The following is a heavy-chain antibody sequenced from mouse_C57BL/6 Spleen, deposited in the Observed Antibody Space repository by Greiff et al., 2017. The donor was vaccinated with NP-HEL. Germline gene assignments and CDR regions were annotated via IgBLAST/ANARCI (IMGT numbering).Heavy chain of an antibody. D-gene: IGHD1-1*02. CDR3: TEGGYYFDY. J-gene: IGHJ2*01. Sequence: DVKLQESGGGLVQPGGSMKLSCVASGFTFSNYWMNWVRQSPEKGLEWVAQIRFKSDNYATHYAESVKGRFTISRDDSKSSVYLQMNNLRAEDTGIYYCTEGGYYFDYWGQGTTLTVSS. V-gene: IGHV6-3*01. CDR2: IRFKSDNYAT. CDR1: GFTFSNYW.